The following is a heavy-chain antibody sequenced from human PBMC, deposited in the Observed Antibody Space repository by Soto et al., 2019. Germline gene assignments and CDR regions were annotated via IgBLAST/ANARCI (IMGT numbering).Heavy chain of an antibody. Sequence: QVQLVQSGAEVKKPGSSVKVSCMTSGGMFGGYGINWVRQAPGQGLEWMGGIIPLIGTVNYAQNFKGRVTFTAEKSTRTAYVELRGLKSCDTAVYYGAGERGGSYYPFDSGGKGTLVTVSS. CDR3: AGERGGSYYPFDS. D-gene: IGHD1-26*01. J-gene: IGHJ4*02. CDR2: IIPLIGTV. CDR1: GGMFGGYG. V-gene: IGHV1-69*06.